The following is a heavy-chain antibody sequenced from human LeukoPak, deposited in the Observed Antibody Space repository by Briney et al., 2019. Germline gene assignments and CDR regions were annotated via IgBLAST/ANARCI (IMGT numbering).Heavy chain of an antibody. D-gene: IGHD4-17*01. Sequence: SETMSLTCTVSGGSISSYYRSWNRQPPGKGLEWIGYIYYSGSTNYNPSLKSRVTISVDTSKNQFSLKLSSVTAADTAVYYCARDDYGDYFDYWGQGTLVTVSS. J-gene: IGHJ4*02. CDR1: GGSISSYY. CDR2: IYYSGST. CDR3: ARDDYGDYFDY. V-gene: IGHV4-59*01.